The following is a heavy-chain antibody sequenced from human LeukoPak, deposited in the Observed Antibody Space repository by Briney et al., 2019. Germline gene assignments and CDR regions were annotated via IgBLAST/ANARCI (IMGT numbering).Heavy chain of an antibody. V-gene: IGHV3-23*01. D-gene: IGHD3-22*01. CDR3: AKDLFRYRITMIVVVITPDY. CDR2: ISGSGGST. Sequence: PGGSLRLSCAASGFTFSSYAMSWVRQAPGKGLEWVSAISGSGGSTYYADSVKGRFTISRDNSKNTLYLQMNSLRAEDTAVYYCAKDLFRYRITMIVVVITPDYWGQGTLVTVSS. CDR1: GFTFSSYA. J-gene: IGHJ4*02.